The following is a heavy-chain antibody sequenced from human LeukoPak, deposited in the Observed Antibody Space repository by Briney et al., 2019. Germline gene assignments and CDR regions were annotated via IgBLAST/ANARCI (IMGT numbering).Heavy chain of an antibody. CDR3: AKDSCSGGSCYPPGYLDY. D-gene: IGHD2-15*01. J-gene: IGHJ4*02. Sequence: GGSLRLSCAASGFTFSDAWMSWVRQAPGKGLEWVSLISWDGGSTYYADSVKGRFTISRDNSKNSLYLQMNSLRTEDTALYYCAKDSCSGGSCYPPGYLDYWGQGTLVTVSS. V-gene: IGHV3-43*01. CDR1: GFTFSDAW. CDR2: ISWDGGST.